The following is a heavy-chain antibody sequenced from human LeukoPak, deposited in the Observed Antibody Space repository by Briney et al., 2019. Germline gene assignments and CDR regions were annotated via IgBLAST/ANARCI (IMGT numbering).Heavy chain of an antibody. V-gene: IGHV3-9*01. D-gene: IGHD2-15*01. Sequence: GRSLRLSCAASGFTFDDYAMHWVRQAPGKGLEWVSGISWNGGSIGYADSVKGRFTISRDNAKNSLYLNMNSLRPEDTALYYCAKGPSYGVAATTWFDPWGQGTLVTVSS. CDR2: ISWNGGSI. CDR1: GFTFDDYA. J-gene: IGHJ5*02. CDR3: AKGPSYGVAATTWFDP.